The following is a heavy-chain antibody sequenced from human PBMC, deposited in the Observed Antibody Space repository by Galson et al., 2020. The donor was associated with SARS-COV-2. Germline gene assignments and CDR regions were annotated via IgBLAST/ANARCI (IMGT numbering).Heavy chain of an antibody. J-gene: IGHJ3*02. D-gene: IGHD3-9*01. CDR3: AKGPYDILTGDGFDI. CDR2: ITLYSDST. V-gene: IGHV3-9*01. CDR1: GFTFDDYA. Sequence: GGSLRLSCAASGFTFDDYAMHWVRQAPGKGLEWVSGITLYSDSTKYADSVKGRFTISRDNAKNSLYLQMNSRRAEDTALYYCAKGPYDILTGDGFDIWGQGTMVTFSS.